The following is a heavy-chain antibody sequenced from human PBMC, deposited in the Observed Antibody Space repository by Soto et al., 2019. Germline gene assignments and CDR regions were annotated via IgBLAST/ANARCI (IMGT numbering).Heavy chain of an antibody. V-gene: IGHV3-30*18. Sequence: VQLVESGGGVVQPGRSLRLSCAASGFTFSDYAMHWVRQAPGKGLEWVAVVSHDGRNTHYADSVKGRFTITRDSSNNTVSLEMTSLRAEDTAVYYCAKGGRKWLVTSDFNYWGQGALVTVSS. CDR2: VSHDGRNT. D-gene: IGHD6-19*01. J-gene: IGHJ4*02. CDR1: GFTFSDYA. CDR3: AKGGRKWLVTSDFNY.